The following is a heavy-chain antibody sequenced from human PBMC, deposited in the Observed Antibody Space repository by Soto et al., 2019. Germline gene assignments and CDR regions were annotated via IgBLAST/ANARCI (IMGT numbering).Heavy chain of an antibody. CDR2: TYYRSRWYS. J-gene: IGHJ6*02. Sequence: TRSLTCVGSGDPVSSNSVAWNWVRQSPSRGLEWLGGTYYRSRWYSDYAVSVRSRIDINADTSKNQVSLQLNSVTPEDTAVYYCARSEEDSDYYYYGMDVWGQGTTVTVSS. CDR1: GDPVSSNSVA. D-gene: IGHD2-15*01. CDR3: ARSEEDSDYYYYGMDV. V-gene: IGHV6-1*01.